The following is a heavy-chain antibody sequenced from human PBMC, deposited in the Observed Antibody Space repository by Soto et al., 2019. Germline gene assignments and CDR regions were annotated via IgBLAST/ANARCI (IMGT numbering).Heavy chain of an antibody. V-gene: IGHV4-30-4*01. D-gene: IGHD6-13*01. CDR1: GGPINSPDYY. Sequence: QVQLQESGPGLVKPSQTLSLTCTVSGGPINSPDYYWTWIRQSPGKGLEWIGYLYFNGGTQYNPSLRTPVRMSLDTSKKHFSLKMRSVTAADTAVYYCARGISKYSSWYEPHTWFDAWGPGVLVTVSS. J-gene: IGHJ5*02. CDR2: LYFNGGT. CDR3: ARGISKYSSWYEPHTWFDA.